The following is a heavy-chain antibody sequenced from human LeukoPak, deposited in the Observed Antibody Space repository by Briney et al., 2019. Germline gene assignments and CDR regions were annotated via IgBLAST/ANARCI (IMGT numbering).Heavy chain of an antibody. CDR3: ARDLGQSEHRNSWGVFDI. CDR1: GNTFTDYY. Sequence: ASVKVSCKASGNTFTDYYMQWVRQAPGQGLEWTGWINPNNGGTNYAQKFQGRVTMTRDTSISTAYMEVSWLRFDDTAVYYCARDLGQSEHRNSWGVFDIWGQGTLVTVSS. V-gene: IGHV1-2*02. CDR2: INPNNGGT. J-gene: IGHJ3*02. D-gene: IGHD6-6*01.